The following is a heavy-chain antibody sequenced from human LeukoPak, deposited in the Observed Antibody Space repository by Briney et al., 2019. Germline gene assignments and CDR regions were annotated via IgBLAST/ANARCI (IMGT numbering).Heavy chain of an antibody. D-gene: IGHD1-26*01. J-gene: IGHJ3*02. CDR1: GYTFTRHY. CDR3: ARVWVAAATSDAFDI. CDR2: ISPGGGST. V-gene: IGHV1-46*01. Sequence: GASVKVSCKASGYTFTRHYIHWVRQAPGRGLEWMGIISPGGGSTSYAQKFQGRVTMTRDTSTSTVYMGLSSLRSEDTAVYYCARVWVAAATSDAFDIWGQGTMVTVPA.